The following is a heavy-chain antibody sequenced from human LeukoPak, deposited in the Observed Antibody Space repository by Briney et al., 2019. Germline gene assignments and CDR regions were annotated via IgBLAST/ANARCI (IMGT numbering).Heavy chain of an antibody. CDR1: GFTFSSYW. CDR3: AGTSSGWPMDTDAFDI. CDR2: IKQDGSEK. V-gene: IGHV3-7*01. Sequence: GGSLRLSCGASGFTFSSYWMSWVRQAPGKGLEWVANIKQDGSEKYYVDSVKGRFTISRDDAKNSLYLQMNSLRAEDTAVYYRAGTSSGWPMDTDAFDIWGQGTMVTVSS. J-gene: IGHJ3*02. D-gene: IGHD6-19*01.